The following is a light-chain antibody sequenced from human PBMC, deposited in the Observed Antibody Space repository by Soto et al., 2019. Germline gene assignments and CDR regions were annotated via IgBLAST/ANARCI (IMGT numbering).Light chain of an antibody. Sequence: EIVLTQSPGTLSFSPGERATLTCRASQSVSSSYLAWFQQKPGQALRLLIYGASSRATGIPDRFSGSGSGTDFTLTISRLEPEDFAVYYCQQYGNAPFTFGPGTKVDIK. CDR1: QSVSSSY. J-gene: IGKJ3*01. CDR2: GAS. CDR3: QQYGNAPFT. V-gene: IGKV3-20*01.